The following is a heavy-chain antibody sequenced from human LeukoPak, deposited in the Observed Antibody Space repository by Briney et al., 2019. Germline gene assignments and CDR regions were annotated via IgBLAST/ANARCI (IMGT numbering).Heavy chain of an antibody. CDR3: AKSIEIKPNYYYYYGMDV. D-gene: IGHD1-14*01. Sequence: GASLRLSCAASGFTFSSYAMSWVRQAPGKGLEWVSAISGSGGSTYYADSVKGRFTISRDNSKNTLYLQMNSLRAEDTAVYYCAKSIEIKPNYYYYYGMDVWGQGTTVTVSS. CDR1: GFTFSSYA. V-gene: IGHV3-23*01. CDR2: ISGSGGST. J-gene: IGHJ6*02.